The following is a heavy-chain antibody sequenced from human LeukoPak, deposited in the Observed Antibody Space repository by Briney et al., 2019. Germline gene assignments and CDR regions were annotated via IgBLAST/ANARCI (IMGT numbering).Heavy chain of an antibody. J-gene: IGHJ4*02. D-gene: IGHD6-19*01. CDR1: GGSISSYY. Sequence: SETLSLTSSVSGGSISSYYWSWIRQPAGKGLEWIGRMYTSGSTNYNPSLKSRVTMSVDPSKNQFSLKLSSVTAADTAVYYCARIRSGGWSNHYFDYWGQGTLVTVSS. CDR2: MYTSGST. CDR3: ARIRSGGWSNHYFDY. V-gene: IGHV4-4*07.